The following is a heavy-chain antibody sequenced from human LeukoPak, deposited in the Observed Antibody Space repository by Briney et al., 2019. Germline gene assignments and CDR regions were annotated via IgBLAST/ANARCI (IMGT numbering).Heavy chain of an antibody. D-gene: IGHD6-13*01. V-gene: IGHV4-39*01. Sequence: SETLSLTCTVSGGSISSSSYYWGWIRQPPGKGLEWIGSIYCSGSTYYNPSLKSRVTISVDTSKNQFSLKLSSVTAADTAVYYCARRLRTIAAAGKGHFDYWGQGTLVTVSS. CDR1: GGSISSSSYY. CDR3: ARRLRTIAAAGKGHFDY. CDR2: IYCSGST. J-gene: IGHJ4*02.